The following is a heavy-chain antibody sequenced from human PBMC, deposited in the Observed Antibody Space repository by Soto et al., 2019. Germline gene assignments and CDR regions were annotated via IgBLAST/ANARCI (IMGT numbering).Heavy chain of an antibody. CDR2: IWYDGSNK. CDR3: ARDYSNYGLWYYYGMDV. Sequence: GGSLRLSCAASGFTFSSYGMHWVRQAPGKGLEWVAVIWYDGSNKYYADSVKGRFTISRDNSKNTLYLQMNSLRAEDTAVYYCARDYSNYGLWYYYGMDVWGQGTTVTVSS. CDR1: GFTFSSYG. V-gene: IGHV3-33*01. D-gene: IGHD4-4*01. J-gene: IGHJ6*02.